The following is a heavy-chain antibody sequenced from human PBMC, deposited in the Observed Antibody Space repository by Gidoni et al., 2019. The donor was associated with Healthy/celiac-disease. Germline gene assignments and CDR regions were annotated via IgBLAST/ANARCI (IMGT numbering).Heavy chain of an antibody. J-gene: IGHJ6*02. D-gene: IGHD3-16*01. CDR2: IYYSGST. CDR1: GGSVSSGSYY. Sequence: QVQLQESGPGLVKPSETLSLTCTVSGGSVSSGSYYWSWIRQPPGKGLEWIGYIYYSGSTNYNPSLKSRVTISVDTSKNQFSLKLSSVTAADTAVYYCARGAMITFNYYGMDVWGQGTTVTVSS. V-gene: IGHV4-61*01. CDR3: ARGAMITFNYYGMDV.